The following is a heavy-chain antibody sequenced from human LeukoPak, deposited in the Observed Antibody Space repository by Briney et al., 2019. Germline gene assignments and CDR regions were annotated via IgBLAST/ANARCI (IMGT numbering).Heavy chain of an antibody. CDR2: IKQDGSEK. J-gene: IGHJ4*02. D-gene: IGHD2-2*01. V-gene: IGHV3-7*01. CDR3: ARDRFRGVVVPAAIGN. CDR1: GFTFSSYW. Sequence: GGSLRLSCAASGFTFSSYWMSWVRQAPGKGLEWVANIKQDGSEKYYVDSVKGRFTISRDNAKNSLYLQMSSLRAEDTAVYYCARDRFRGVVVPAAIGNWGQGTLVTVSS.